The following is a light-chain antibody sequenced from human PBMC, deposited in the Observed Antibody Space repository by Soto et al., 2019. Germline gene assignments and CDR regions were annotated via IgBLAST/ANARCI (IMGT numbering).Light chain of an antibody. CDR2: DSN. Sequence: QSVLTQPPSVSAAPGQRVAISCSGGSSDIGNNYVSWYQQFPGTAPKLLIYDSNRRPSGIPDRFSGSKSGTSATLGITGLQSGDEADYYCGTWDASRNWVFGGGTQLTVL. CDR3: GTWDASRNWV. V-gene: IGLV1-51*01. CDR1: SSDIGNNY. J-gene: IGLJ3*02.